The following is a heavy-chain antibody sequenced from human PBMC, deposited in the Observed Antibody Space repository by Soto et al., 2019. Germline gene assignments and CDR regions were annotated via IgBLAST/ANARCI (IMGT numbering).Heavy chain of an antibody. CDR3: ARHVHGSGSYYDLYYYYYYMDV. CDR2: IYYSGST. J-gene: IGHJ6*03. V-gene: IGHV4-39*01. Sequence: QLQLQESGPGLVKPSETLSLTCTVSGGSISSSSYYWGWIRQPPGKGLEWIGSIYYSGSTYYNPSLKSRVTISVDTSKNQFSLKLSSVTAADTAVYYCARHVHGSGSYYDLYYYYYYMDVWGKGTTVTVSS. D-gene: IGHD3-10*01. CDR1: GGSISSSSYY.